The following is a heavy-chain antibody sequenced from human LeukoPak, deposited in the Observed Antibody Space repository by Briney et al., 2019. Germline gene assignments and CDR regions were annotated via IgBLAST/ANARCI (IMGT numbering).Heavy chain of an antibody. CDR2: ISSSGSTI. Sequence: KPGGSLRLSCAASGFTFSDYYMSWIRQAPGKGLEWVSYISSSGSTIYYADSVKGRFTISRDNAKNSLYLQMNSLRAEDTAVYYCAREEIAKKNLYYYYMDVWGKGTTVTISS. D-gene: IGHD5-24*01. CDR1: GFTFSDYY. J-gene: IGHJ6*03. CDR3: AREEIAKKNLYYYYMDV. V-gene: IGHV3-11*04.